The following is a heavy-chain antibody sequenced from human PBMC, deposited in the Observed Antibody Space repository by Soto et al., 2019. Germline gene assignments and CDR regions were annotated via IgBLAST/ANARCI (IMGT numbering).Heavy chain of an antibody. CDR1: GYTFTGYY. CDR3: ARRFVVVPAAMGSRYYYGMDV. J-gene: IGHJ6*04. CDR2: INPNSGGT. V-gene: IGHV1-2*02. Sequence: ASVKVSCKASGYTFTGYYMHWVRQAPGQGLEWMGWINPNSGGTNYAQKFQCRVTMTRDTSISTAYMELSRLRSDDTAVYYCARRFVVVPAAMGSRYYYGMDVWGKGTTVTVSS. D-gene: IGHD2-2*01.